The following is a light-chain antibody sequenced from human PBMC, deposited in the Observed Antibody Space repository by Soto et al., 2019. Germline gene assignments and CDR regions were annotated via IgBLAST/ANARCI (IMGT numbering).Light chain of an antibody. CDR3: QQYGSSPPT. V-gene: IGKV3-20*01. CDR2: GAS. Sequence: EIAMTQSPATVSVSPGARATLSCRASQSVSGSYLAWYQQTPGQAPRLLIYGASSRATGIPDRFSGSGSGTDFTLTISRLEPEDSAVYYCQQYGSSPPTFGQGTKVDI. CDR1: QSVSGSY. J-gene: IGKJ1*01.